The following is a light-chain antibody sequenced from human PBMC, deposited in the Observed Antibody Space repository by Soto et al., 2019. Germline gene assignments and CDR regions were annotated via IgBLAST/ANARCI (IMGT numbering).Light chain of an antibody. Sequence: EIVLTQSPGTLPLSPGERATLSCRASQSVSSSYLAWYQQRPGQSPRLLIYRASSRATATPDRFSGSVSGNDFTLTISRPESEDSAEYYCQHYSSSPGAVGGATNVEIK. J-gene: IGKJ4*01. CDR3: QHYSSSPGA. CDR2: RAS. CDR1: QSVSSSY. V-gene: IGKV3-20*01.